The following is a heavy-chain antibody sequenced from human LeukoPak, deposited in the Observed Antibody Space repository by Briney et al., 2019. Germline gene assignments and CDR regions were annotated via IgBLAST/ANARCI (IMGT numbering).Heavy chain of an antibody. CDR3: AKDIGSSGWYRPFDY. CDR1: GFTFRSYW. CDR2: ISWNSGSI. Sequence: GCALRLSCAASGFTFRSYWMLWVRQAPGKGLEGVSGISWNSGSIGYADSVKGRFTISRDNAKNSLYLQVNSLRAEDMASSYCAKDIGSSGWYRPFDYWGQGTLVTVSS. V-gene: IGHV3-9*03. J-gene: IGHJ4*02. D-gene: IGHD6-19*01.